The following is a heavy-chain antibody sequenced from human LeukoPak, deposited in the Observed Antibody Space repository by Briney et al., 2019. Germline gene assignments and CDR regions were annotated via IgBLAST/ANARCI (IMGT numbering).Heavy chain of an antibody. CDR1: GFTFSSYA. CDR3: ATRYSSGWYANDY. J-gene: IGHJ4*02. V-gene: IGHV3-23*01. CDR2: ISGSGGST. D-gene: IGHD6-19*01. Sequence: GGSLRLSCAASGFTFSSYAMSWVRQAPGKGLEWVSSISGSGGSTYYADSVKGRFTISRANSENTLYVQMNSLRAEDTAVYYCATRYSSGWYANDYWGQGTLVTVSS.